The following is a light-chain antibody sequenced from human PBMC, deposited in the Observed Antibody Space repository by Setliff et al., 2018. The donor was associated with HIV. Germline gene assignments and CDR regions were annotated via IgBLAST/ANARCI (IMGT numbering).Light chain of an antibody. CDR2: EVS. CDR1: SSDLGSYNL. V-gene: IGLV2-23*02. CDR3: CSYAHSSTYV. J-gene: IGLJ1*01. Sequence: SALAQPASVSGSPGQSITISCTGTSSDLGSYNLVSWYQQHSGKAPKLMIYEVSKRPSGVSNRFSGSKSGNTASLTISGLQVEDESDYYCCSYAHSSTYVFGTGTRSPS.